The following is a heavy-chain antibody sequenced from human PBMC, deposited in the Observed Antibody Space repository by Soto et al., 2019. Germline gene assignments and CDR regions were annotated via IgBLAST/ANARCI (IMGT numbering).Heavy chain of an antibody. CDR1: GFSLSTSGVG. CDR2: IYWDDDK. V-gene: IGHV2-5*02. D-gene: IGHD2-15*01. Sequence: QITLKESGPTLVKPTQTLTLTCTFSGFSLSTSGVGVVWIRQPPGKALEWLALIYWDDDKRYRPSLETRLTITKDTPKNQVVLTMTNVDSVDTATYYCAYLPCSGGSCYWFSYSGMDVWGQGTTVIVSS. CDR3: AYLPCSGGSCYWFSYSGMDV. J-gene: IGHJ6*02.